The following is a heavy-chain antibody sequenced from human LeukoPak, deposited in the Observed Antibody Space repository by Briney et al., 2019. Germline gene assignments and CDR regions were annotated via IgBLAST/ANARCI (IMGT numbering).Heavy chain of an antibody. CDR3: ARGVAVAVLDAFVI. CDR1: GYTFTSYG. V-gene: IGHV1-18*01. J-gene: IGHJ3*02. D-gene: IGHD6-19*01. Sequence: GASVKVSCKASGYTFTSYGISWVRQAPGQGLEWMGWISAYNGNTNYAQKLQGSVTLTADTSTSTAYMELRSLRSDDTAVYYCARGVAVAVLDAFVIWGQGTMVTVSS. CDR2: ISAYNGNT.